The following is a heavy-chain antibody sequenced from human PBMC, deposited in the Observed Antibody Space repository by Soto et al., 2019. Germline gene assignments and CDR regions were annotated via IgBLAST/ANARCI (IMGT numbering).Heavy chain of an antibody. D-gene: IGHD3-10*01. Sequence: EVQLLQSGGGLVQPGGSLRLSCAASGFTFNHHWMHWVRQAPGKGLVWVSRISTDGSDTSYAGSVKGRFTISRDNAKNTVYLQMSSLRAEDTAVYYCARDTFGLSYWGKGTLVTVSS. V-gene: IGHV3-74*01. CDR2: ISTDGSDT. J-gene: IGHJ4*02. CDR1: GFTFNHHW. CDR3: ARDTFGLSY.